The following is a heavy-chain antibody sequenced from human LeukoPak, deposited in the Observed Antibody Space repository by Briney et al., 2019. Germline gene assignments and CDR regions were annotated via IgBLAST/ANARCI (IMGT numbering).Heavy chain of an antibody. V-gene: IGHV3-7*01. CDR3: ARAPGEGWFDP. CDR1: GFTSSSYW. CDR2: IKQDGSEK. J-gene: IGHJ5*02. D-gene: IGHD4-17*01. Sequence: PGGSLRLSCAASGFTSSSYWMSWVRKAPGKGLEWVASIKQDGSEKYYVDSVKGRFTISRDNAKNSLYLQMNSLRAEDTALYYCARAPGEGWFDPWGQGTLVTVSS.